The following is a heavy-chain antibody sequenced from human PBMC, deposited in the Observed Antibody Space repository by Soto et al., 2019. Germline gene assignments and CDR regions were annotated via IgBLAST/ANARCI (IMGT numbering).Heavy chain of an antibody. CDR1: GFIFSTYG. J-gene: IGHJ4*02. D-gene: IGHD3-10*01. CDR2: IWYDGSNK. V-gene: IGHV3-33*01. Sequence: QVQLVESGGGVVQPGRSLRLSCVASGFIFSTYGMHWVRQGPGKGLEWVARIWYDGSNKYYADSVKGRFTISRDNSKNTLYLQMNSLRAEDTAVYYCARDSTAYYGSGTYYNYWGQGTLVTVSS. CDR3: ARDSTAYYGSGTYYNY.